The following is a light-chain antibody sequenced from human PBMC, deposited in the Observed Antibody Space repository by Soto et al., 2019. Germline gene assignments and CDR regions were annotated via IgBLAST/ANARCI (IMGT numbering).Light chain of an antibody. CDR2: AAS. V-gene: IGKV1-27*01. CDR1: QDIRNF. Sequence: DIQMTQSPTSLSASVGDRVTITCRASQDIRNFVAWYQQKPGKAPKLLIYAASTLQSGVPSRFSGSGSGTDFTLTINSLQPEAVETYSCQKYSPAPVFGPGTKVEIK. J-gene: IGKJ3*01. CDR3: QKYSPAPV.